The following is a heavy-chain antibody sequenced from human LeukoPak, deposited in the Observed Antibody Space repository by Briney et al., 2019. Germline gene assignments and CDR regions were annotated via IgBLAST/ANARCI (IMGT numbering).Heavy chain of an antibody. CDR3: AKEGPGYDFWSGYFGY. Sequence: GGSLRLSCAASGFTFSSYAMSWVRQAPGKGLEWVSAISGSGGSTYYADSVKGRFTISRDNSKNTLYLQMNSLRAEDTAVYYCAKEGPGYDFWSGYFGYWGQGTLVTVSS. CDR1: GFTFSSYA. CDR2: ISGSGGST. V-gene: IGHV3-23*01. J-gene: IGHJ4*02. D-gene: IGHD3-3*01.